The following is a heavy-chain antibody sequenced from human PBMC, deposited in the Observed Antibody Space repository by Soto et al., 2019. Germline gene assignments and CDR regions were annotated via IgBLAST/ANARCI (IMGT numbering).Heavy chain of an antibody. J-gene: IGHJ6*02. CDR2: IYYSAST. V-gene: IGHV4-59*01. D-gene: IGHD6-13*01. CDR1: GGAISSYC. Sequence: SATLCLTGTVVGGAISSYCWRWNRQPPGKGLEWIGYIYYSASTNYNPSLKSRVTISVDTSKNQFSLKLSSVTAADTAVYYCARLDVKYGYSSSLRVWGQGTTVTVSS. CDR3: ARLDVKYGYSSSLRV.